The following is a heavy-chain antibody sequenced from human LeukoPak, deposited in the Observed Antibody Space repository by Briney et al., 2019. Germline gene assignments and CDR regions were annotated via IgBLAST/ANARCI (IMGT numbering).Heavy chain of an antibody. D-gene: IGHD3-3*01. CDR2: INPYNGNT. Sequence: ASVKVSCKASGYTFTKFAISWVRQAPGHGLEWMGWINPYNGNTKYALKVQGRVTMTTDTSTSTAYLELRSLSPDDTAVFYCARGRIPARLRELGVVTDRHYYMDVWGKGTTVTVSS. CDR3: ARGRIPARLRELGVVTDRHYYMDV. V-gene: IGHV1-18*01. CDR1: GYTFTKFA. J-gene: IGHJ6*03.